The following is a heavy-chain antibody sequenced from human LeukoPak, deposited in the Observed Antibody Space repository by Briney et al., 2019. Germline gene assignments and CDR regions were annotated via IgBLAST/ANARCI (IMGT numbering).Heavy chain of an antibody. Sequence: ASVKVSCKASGGTFSSYAISWVRQAPGQGLEWMGWINPNSGGTNYAQKFQGRVTMTRDTSISTAYLELSRLRSDDTAVYYCARGIAVAGTDYWGQGTLVTVSS. D-gene: IGHD6-19*01. CDR1: GGTFSSYA. V-gene: IGHV1-2*02. CDR2: INPNSGGT. CDR3: ARGIAVAGTDY. J-gene: IGHJ4*02.